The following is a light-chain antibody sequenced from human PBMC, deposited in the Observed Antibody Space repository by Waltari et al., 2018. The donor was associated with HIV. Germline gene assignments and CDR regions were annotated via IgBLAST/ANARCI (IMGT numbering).Light chain of an antibody. J-gene: IGLJ2*01. V-gene: IGLV7-43*01. Sequence: TVVTQEPSLTVSPGETVTLPCASSTGAVSSGFYPNWFQQKPGQAPRALIYSTNKKYSWTPARFSGSLLGGKAALTLSGVQPEDEADYFCLFFYGGALGVVFGGGTNLTVL. CDR3: LFFYGGALGVV. CDR2: STN. CDR1: TGAVSSGFY.